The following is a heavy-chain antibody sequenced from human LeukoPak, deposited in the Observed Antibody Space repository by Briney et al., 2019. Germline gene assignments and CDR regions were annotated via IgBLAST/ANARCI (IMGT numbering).Heavy chain of an antibody. Sequence: PGGSLRLSCPASGIAVIGNYMSWVRQTPGKGLEWVSFISINTNTFYADSVRGRFTISRDTSKNTLLLQMNSLRDEDSAIYYCAIAQTWDGLFESWGQGTLVTVSS. V-gene: IGHV3-53*01. CDR1: GIAVIGNY. J-gene: IGHJ4*02. D-gene: IGHD1-26*01. CDR3: AIAQTWDGLFES. CDR2: ISINTNT.